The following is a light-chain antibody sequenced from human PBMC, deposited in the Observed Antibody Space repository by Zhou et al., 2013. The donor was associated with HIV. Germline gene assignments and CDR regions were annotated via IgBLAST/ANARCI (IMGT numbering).Light chain of an antibody. Sequence: DIQMTQSPSTLSASVGDRVTITCRASQSISTWLAWYQQKPGKAPKLLIYKASSLQSGVPSRFSGSGSGAAFTLTIFGLQPDDFATYFCQQYHSYPLTFRRGTKGGDQ. CDR2: KAS. V-gene: IGKV1-5*03. CDR1: QSISTW. J-gene: IGKJ4*01. CDR3: QQYHSYPLT.